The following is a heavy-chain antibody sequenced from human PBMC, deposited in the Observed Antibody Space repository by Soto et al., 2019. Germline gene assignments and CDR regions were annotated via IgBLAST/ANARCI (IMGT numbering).Heavy chain of an antibody. J-gene: IGHJ6*02. CDR1: GFTFSDYY. Sequence: GGSLRLSCAASGFTFSDYYMSWIRQAPGKGLEWVSYISSSSSYTNYADSVKGRFTISRDNAKNSLYLQMNSLRAEDTAVYYCARAPYYYYYYGMDVWGQGTTVTVSS. CDR2: ISSSSSYT. V-gene: IGHV3-11*06. CDR3: ARAPYYYYYYGMDV.